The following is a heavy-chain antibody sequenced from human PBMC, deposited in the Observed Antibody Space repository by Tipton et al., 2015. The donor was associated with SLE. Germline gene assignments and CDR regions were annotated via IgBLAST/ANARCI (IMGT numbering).Heavy chain of an antibody. D-gene: IGHD5-18*01. V-gene: IGHV1-18*01. Sequence: QVQLVQSGAEVKKPGASVKVSCKASGYTFTSYGIGWVRQAPGQGLEWMGWISAYNGNTNYAQNLQGRVTMTTDTSTSKAYMELRSLRSDDTAVYYCARVALSGYSYGLYYFDYWGQGTLVPVSS. CDR3: ARVALSGYSYGLYYFDY. J-gene: IGHJ4*02. CDR2: ISAYNGNT. CDR1: GYTFTSYG.